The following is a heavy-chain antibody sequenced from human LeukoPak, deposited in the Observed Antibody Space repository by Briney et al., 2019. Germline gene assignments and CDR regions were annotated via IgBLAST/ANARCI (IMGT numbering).Heavy chain of an antibody. J-gene: IGHJ6*02. CDR1: GGSFSGYY. D-gene: IGHD3-10*01. CDR3: ARGPLWFVELSRTNYYYYGMDV. Sequence: PSETLSLTCAVYGGSFSGYYWSWIRQPPGKGLEWIGEINHSGSTNYTPSLKSRVTISVDTSKNQFSLKLSSVTAADTAVYYCARGPLWFVELSRTNYYYYGMDVWGQGTTVTVSS. CDR2: INHSGST. V-gene: IGHV4-34*01.